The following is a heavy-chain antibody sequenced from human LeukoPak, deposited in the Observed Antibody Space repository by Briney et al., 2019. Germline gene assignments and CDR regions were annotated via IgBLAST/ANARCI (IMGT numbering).Heavy chain of an antibody. Sequence: GGSLRLSCAASGFTFSNYGMSWVRQAPGKGLEWVSGITGRGESTYYADSVKGRFTISRDNSKNTLYLQMNSLRAEDTAVYYCAKGYYGSGTYGWFDPWGQGTLVTVSS. CDR3: AKGYYGSGTYGWFDP. J-gene: IGHJ5*02. CDR2: ITGRGEST. D-gene: IGHD3-10*01. CDR1: GFTFSNYG. V-gene: IGHV3-23*01.